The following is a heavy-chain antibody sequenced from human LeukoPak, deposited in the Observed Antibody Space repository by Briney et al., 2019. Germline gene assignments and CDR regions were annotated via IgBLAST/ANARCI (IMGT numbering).Heavy chain of an antibody. D-gene: IGHD3-16*02. V-gene: IGHV4-59*08. J-gene: IGHJ1*01. CDR1: GGSISSYY. CDR3: ARHQTSYDYVWGSYPGYFQH. Sequence: SETLSLTCTVSGGSISSYYCSWIRQPPGKGLEWIGYIYYSGSTNYNPSLKSRVTISVDTSKNQFSLKLSSVTAADTAVYYCARHQTSYDYVWGSYPGYFQHWGQGTLVTASS. CDR2: IYYSGST.